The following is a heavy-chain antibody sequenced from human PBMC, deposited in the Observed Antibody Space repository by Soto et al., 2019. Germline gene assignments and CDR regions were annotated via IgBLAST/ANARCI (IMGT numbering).Heavy chain of an antibody. CDR2: IYGSGGST. D-gene: IGHD1-1*01. Sequence: EVQLLESGGGLVQPGGSLRLSCTASGFTFSSYAMRWARQAPGKGPEWVAGIYGSGGSTYYADSVKGRFTSSRDNSKNTLDLQMNSLRAEDTAVYYCARKGTWNSFDYWGQGTLVTVSS. CDR3: ARKGTWNSFDY. CDR1: GFTFSSYA. V-gene: IGHV3-23*01. J-gene: IGHJ4*02.